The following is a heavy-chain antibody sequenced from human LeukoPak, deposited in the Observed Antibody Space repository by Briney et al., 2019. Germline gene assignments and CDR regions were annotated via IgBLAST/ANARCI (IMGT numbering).Heavy chain of an antibody. V-gene: IGHV3-21*01. CDR3: ARTVGYCSGGSCWFDP. CDR2: ISSSSSYI. CDR1: GFTFSSYS. D-gene: IGHD2-15*01. J-gene: IGHJ5*02. Sequence: PGGSLRLSCAASGFTFSSYSMNWVRQAPGKGLEWVSSISSSSSYIYYADSVKGRFTISRDNAKNSLYLQMNSLRAEDTAVYYCARTVGYCSGGSCWFDPWGQGTLVTVSS.